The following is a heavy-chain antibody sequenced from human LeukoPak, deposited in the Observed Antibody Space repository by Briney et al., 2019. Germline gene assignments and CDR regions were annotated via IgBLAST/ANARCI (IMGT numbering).Heavy chain of an antibody. CDR2: ISSSSSYI. J-gene: IGHJ3*02. CDR3: ARTMATIRSEAFDI. CDR1: VFTFSSYS. D-gene: IGHD5-12*01. Sequence: GGSLRLSCAASVFTFSSYSMNWVRHAPGEGVEWVSSISSSSSYIYYADSVKGRFTISRDNDKNSLYLQMNSLRAEDTAVYYCARTMATIRSEAFDIWGQGTMVTVSS. V-gene: IGHV3-21*01.